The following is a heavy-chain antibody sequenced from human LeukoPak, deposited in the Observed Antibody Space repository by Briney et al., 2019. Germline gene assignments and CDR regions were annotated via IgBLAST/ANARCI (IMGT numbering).Heavy chain of an antibody. CDR1: GFTFSDYY. CDR2: ISSSGSTI. CDR3: AMSSGRSDAFDI. Sequence: GGSLRLSCAASGFTFSDYYMSWIRQAPGKGLEWVSYISSSGSTIYYADSMKGRFTISRDNAKNSLYLQMNSLRAEDTAVYYCAMSSGRSDAFDIWGQGTMVTVSS. V-gene: IGHV3-11*04. D-gene: IGHD1-26*01. J-gene: IGHJ3*02.